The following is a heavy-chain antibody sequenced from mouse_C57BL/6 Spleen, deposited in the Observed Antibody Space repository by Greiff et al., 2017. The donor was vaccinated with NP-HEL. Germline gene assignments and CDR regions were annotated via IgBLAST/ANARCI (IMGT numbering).Heavy chain of an antibody. CDR1: GYTFTDYN. CDR3: ARGRSYYCGSSYDYAMDY. CDR2: INPNNGGT. J-gene: IGHJ4*01. V-gene: IGHV1-18*01. Sequence: SGPELVKPGASVKIPCKASGYTFTDYNMDWVKQSHGKSLEWIGDINPNNGGTIYNQKFKGKATLTVDKSSSTAYMELRSLTSEDTAVYYCARGRSYYCGSSYDYAMDYWGQGTSVTVSS. D-gene: IGHD1-1*01.